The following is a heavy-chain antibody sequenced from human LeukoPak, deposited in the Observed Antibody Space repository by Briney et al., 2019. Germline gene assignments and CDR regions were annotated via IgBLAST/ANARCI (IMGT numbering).Heavy chain of an antibody. J-gene: IGHJ4*02. Sequence: SVKVSCKASGGTFSSYAISWVRQAPGQGLEWMGGIIPIFGTANYAQKFQGRVTITADESTSTAYMELRSLRSDDTAVYYCARVQRGYTYGNVDYWGQGTLVTVSS. V-gene: IGHV1-69*13. CDR1: GGTFSSYA. D-gene: IGHD5-18*01. CDR3: ARVQRGYTYGNVDY. CDR2: IIPIFGTA.